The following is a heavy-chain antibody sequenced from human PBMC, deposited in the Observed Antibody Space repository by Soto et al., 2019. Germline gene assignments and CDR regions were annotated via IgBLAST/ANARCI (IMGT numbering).Heavy chain of an antibody. J-gene: IGHJ4*02. CDR2: INHSGST. CDR1: GGSFSGYY. D-gene: IGHD3-22*01. Sequence: QSLTCAVYGGSFSGYYWSWIRQPPGKGLEWIGGINHSGSTNQNPSLKTRVTISVDTSKNQFSLKLRSVTAADTAVYYCARGITMIEAVQGGAPDKYYFDSWGQGTLVTVSS. V-gene: IGHV4-34*01. CDR3: ARGITMIEAVQGGAPDKYYFDS.